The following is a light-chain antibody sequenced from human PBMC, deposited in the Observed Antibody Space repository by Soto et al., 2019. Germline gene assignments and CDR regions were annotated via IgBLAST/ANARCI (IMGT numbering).Light chain of an antibody. J-gene: IGLJ2*01. Sequence: QSALTQPASVSGSPGQSITISCTGTSSDVGNYNLVSWYQQHPGKAPKLMIYEDSKRPSGVSIRFSGSKSGNTASLTISGLQAEDEADYYCCSYAGSSTFVVFGGGTQLIVL. CDR2: EDS. CDR3: CSYAGSSTFVV. CDR1: SSDVGNYNL. V-gene: IGLV2-23*02.